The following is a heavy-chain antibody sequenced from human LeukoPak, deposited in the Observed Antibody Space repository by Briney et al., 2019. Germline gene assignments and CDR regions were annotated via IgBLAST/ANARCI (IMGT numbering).Heavy chain of an antibody. Sequence: AGGSLRLSCVASGFTFSTYSMNWVRQAPGKGLEWVSFISTSSNYIYYADSVKGRFTISRDNAKNSLYLQMNSLRAEDTAVYYCARDRVVVTAIFYWYFDLWGRGTLVTVSS. CDR1: GFTFSTYS. J-gene: IGHJ2*01. CDR3: ARDRVVVTAIFYWYFDL. V-gene: IGHV3-21*01. CDR2: ISTSSNYI. D-gene: IGHD2-21*02.